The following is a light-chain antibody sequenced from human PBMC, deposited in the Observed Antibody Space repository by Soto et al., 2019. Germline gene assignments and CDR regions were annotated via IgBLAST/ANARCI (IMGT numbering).Light chain of an antibody. CDR3: SSYTSSSTLV. CDR1: SSNVGAYNY. CDR2: EVT. J-gene: IGLJ3*02. Sequence: SALTQPASVSGSPGQSITISCTGTSSNVGAYNYVSWYQQHPGKAPKLMIYEVTNRPSGVSNRFSGSKSGNTASLTISGLQAEDEAEYYCSSYTSSSTLVFGGGTKLTVL. V-gene: IGLV2-14*01.